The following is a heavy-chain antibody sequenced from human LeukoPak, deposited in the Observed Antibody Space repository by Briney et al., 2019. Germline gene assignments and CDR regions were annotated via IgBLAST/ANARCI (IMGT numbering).Heavy chain of an antibody. J-gene: IGHJ6*03. CDR2: TYYRSKWYN. Sequence: SQTLSLTCAISGDSVSSNSAAWNWIRQSPSRGLEWLGRTYYRSKWYNDYAVSVKSRITINPDTSKNQFSLQLNSVTPEDTAVYYYARVRRPAVIAAAGVYYYYYMDVWGKGTTVTVSS. V-gene: IGHV6-1*01. CDR3: ARVRRPAVIAAAGVYYYYYMDV. CDR1: GDSVSSNSAA. D-gene: IGHD6-13*01.